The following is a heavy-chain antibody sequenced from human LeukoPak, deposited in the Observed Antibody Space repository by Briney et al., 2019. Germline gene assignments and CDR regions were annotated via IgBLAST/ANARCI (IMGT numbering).Heavy chain of an antibody. D-gene: IGHD2-2*02. Sequence: GASVKVSCKASGYTFTGYYMHWVRQAPGQGLEWMGWINPNSGGTNYAQKFQGRVTMTRDTSISTAYMELSRLRSDDTAVYYCARAYCSSTSCYTAGYWGQGTLVTVYS. CDR1: GYTFTGYY. J-gene: IGHJ4*02. CDR3: ARAYCSSTSCYTAGY. CDR2: INPNSGGT. V-gene: IGHV1-2*02.